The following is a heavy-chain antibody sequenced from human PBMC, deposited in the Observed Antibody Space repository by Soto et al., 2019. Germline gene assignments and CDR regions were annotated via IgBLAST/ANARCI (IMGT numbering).Heavy chain of an antibody. CDR3: ARDQGTRAIDLDFDY. CDR2: SSTSSSYT. V-gene: IGHV3-11*05. D-gene: IGHD1-26*01. CDR1: GFRFSDYY. Sequence: QVQLVESGGGLVEPGGSLRLSCVGSGFRFSDYYMSWIRQAPGKGLEGISYSSTSSSYTTYADSVKGRFTISRDNAKNSLDLRMHSLRVEDTALYYCARDQGTRAIDLDFDYWGQGTLVTVSS. J-gene: IGHJ4*02.